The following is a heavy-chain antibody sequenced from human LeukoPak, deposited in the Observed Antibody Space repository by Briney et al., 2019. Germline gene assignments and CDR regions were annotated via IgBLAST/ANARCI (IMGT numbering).Heavy chain of an antibody. CDR2: IANGAT. CDR1: GGGISTYY. D-gene: IGHD3-10*01. CDR3: ARDKAHSYGYYFDP. J-gene: IGHJ4*02. V-gene: IGHV4-4*08. Sequence: SETLSLTCTVAGGGISTYYWNWIRQTPGKGLEWVGHIANGATDYNPSLKSRAIIPVDTSKNQISLRLTSVTAADTAVYHCARDKAHSYGYYFDPWGPGTQVLVSS.